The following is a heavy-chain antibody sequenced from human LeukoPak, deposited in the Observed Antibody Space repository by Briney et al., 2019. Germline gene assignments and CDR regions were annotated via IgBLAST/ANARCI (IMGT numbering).Heavy chain of an antibody. CDR3: ASQYSSSWSQFDY. D-gene: IGHD6-13*01. CDR1: GGSISSGSYY. Sequence: PSETLSLTCTVSGGSISSGSYYWSWIRQPAGKGLEWIGRIYTSGSTNFNPSLKSRVTISVDTSKNQFSLKLSSVTAADTAVYYCASQYSSSWSQFDYWGQGTLVTVSS. J-gene: IGHJ4*02. CDR2: IYTSGST. V-gene: IGHV4-61*02.